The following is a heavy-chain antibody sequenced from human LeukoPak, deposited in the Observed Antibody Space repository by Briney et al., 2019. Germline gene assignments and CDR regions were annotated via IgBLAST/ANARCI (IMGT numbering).Heavy chain of an antibody. CDR3: ARTIVVPAAILEESWFDP. V-gene: IGHV1-69*05. CDR2: IIPIFGTA. CDR1: GGTFSSYA. Sequence: SVKVSCKASGGTFSSYAIGWVRQAPGQGLEWMGGIIPIFGTANYAQKFQGRVTITTDESTSTAYMELSSLRSEDTAVYYCARTIVVPAAILEESWFDPWGQGTLVTVSS. D-gene: IGHD2-2*02. J-gene: IGHJ5*02.